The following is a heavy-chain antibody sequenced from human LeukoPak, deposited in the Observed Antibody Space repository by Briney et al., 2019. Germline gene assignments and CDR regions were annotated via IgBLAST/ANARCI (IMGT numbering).Heavy chain of an antibody. CDR2: IKQDGNEK. Sequence: GGSLRLSCAASGFTFSSYWMSWVRQAPGKGLEWVANIKQDGNEKYYVDSVKGRFTISRDNAKNSLYLQMNSLRAEDTAVYYCARVGRATSPGGNYYYMDVWGKGTTVTVSS. D-gene: IGHD1-26*01. J-gene: IGHJ6*03. CDR1: GFTFSSYW. V-gene: IGHV3-7*01. CDR3: ARVGRATSPGGNYYYMDV.